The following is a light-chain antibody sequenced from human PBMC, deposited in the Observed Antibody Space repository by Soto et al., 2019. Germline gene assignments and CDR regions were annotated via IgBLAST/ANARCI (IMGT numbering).Light chain of an antibody. Sequence: ALTQPASVSGSPGQSITISCTGTSSDVGNYNYVSWYQHHPGKAPKLLISGVSNRPSGISNRFSGSKSGNTASLTISGLQAEDEGHSCCSSFTRSNTHVFGTGTKAPS. CDR1: SSDVGNYNY. J-gene: IGLJ1*01. CDR2: GVS. V-gene: IGLV2-14*01. CDR3: SSFTRSNTHV.